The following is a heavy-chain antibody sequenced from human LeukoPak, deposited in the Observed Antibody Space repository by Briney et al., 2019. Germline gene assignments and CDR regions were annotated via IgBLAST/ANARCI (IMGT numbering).Heavy chain of an antibody. CDR3: ARAVAGPGGSFDY. Sequence: GESLKISCKASGFSFPTYWIGWVRQMPGKGLEWMGIIYPGDSDTRYSPSFQGQVTISADKSISTAYLQWSSLKASDTAMYYCARAVAGPGGSFDYWGQGTLVTVSS. CDR1: GFSFPTYW. V-gene: IGHV5-51*01. J-gene: IGHJ4*02. CDR2: IYPGDSDT. D-gene: IGHD6-19*01.